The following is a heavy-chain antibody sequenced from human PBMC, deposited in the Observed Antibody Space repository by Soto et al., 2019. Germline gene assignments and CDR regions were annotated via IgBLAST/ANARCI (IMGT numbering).Heavy chain of an antibody. V-gene: IGHV3-30-3*01. CDR1: GFAFNTYS. CDR2: ISYDGSNK. D-gene: IGHD1-1*01. Sequence: PGGSLRLSCAASGFAFNTYSMHWVRQAPGRGLEWVAVISYDGSNKFYADSVKGRFTISRDNSKNTLYLEMNSLRGEDTAVYYCARDNNWSYDYWGQGILVTVSS. J-gene: IGHJ4*02. CDR3: ARDNNWSYDY.